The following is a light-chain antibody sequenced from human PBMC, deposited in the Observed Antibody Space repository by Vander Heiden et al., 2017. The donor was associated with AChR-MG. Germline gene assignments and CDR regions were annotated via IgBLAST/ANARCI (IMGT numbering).Light chain of an antibody. CDR2: LGS. CDR3: MQALQTPFT. J-gene: IGKJ3*01. V-gene: IGKV2-28*01. CDR1: QSLLHSNGYNY. Sequence: DMVLPHSHLPLPVTPGEPASISCRSSQSLLHSNGYNYLDWYLQKPGQSPQLLIYLGSNRASGVPDRFSGSGSGSDFTLKISRVEAEDVGVYYCMQALQTPFTFGPGTKVDIK.